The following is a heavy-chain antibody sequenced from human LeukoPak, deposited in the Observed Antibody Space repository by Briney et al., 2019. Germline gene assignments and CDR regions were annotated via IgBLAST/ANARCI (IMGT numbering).Heavy chain of an antibody. D-gene: IGHD4-23*01. V-gene: IGHV4-4*02. CDR2: IYHSGST. Sequence: PSETLSHTCAVSGGSISSSSGNCWTWVRQPPGKGLEWIGEIYHSGSTNYNPSLKSRVTMLLDKSKNQFSLKLSSVTAADTAVYYCARNGGNSDFDYWGQGTLVTVSS. CDR1: GGSISSSSGNC. CDR3: ARNGGNSDFDY. J-gene: IGHJ4*02.